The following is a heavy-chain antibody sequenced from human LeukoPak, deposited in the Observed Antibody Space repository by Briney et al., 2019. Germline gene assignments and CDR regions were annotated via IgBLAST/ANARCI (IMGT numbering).Heavy chain of an antibody. CDR1: GFTFSSYS. V-gene: IGHV3-48*01. Sequence: QAGGSLRLSCAASGFTFSSYSMNWVRQAPGKGLEWVSYISSSSSTIYYADSVKGRFTISRDNSKNTLYLQMNSLRAEDTAVYYCARDPGYCSSTSCPWGQGTLVTVSS. CDR3: ARDPGYCSSTSCP. CDR2: ISSSSSTI. J-gene: IGHJ5*02. D-gene: IGHD2-2*01.